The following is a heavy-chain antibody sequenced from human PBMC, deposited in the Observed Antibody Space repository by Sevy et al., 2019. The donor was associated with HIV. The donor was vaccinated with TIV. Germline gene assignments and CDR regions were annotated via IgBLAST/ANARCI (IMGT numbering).Heavy chain of an antibody. Sequence: SETLSLTCTDSDGSISTGDYYWSWMRQSPGKGLEWIGYIYHSGSTYYNPSLKSRVTISLDTSKNHFSLKLTSVTAAETAEYYCARDYFGSGSYYKHHYGMDVWGRGTTVTVSS. J-gene: IGHJ6*02. V-gene: IGHV4-30-4*01. D-gene: IGHD3-10*01. CDR3: ARDYFGSGSYYKHHYGMDV. CDR1: DGSISTGDYY. CDR2: IYHSGST.